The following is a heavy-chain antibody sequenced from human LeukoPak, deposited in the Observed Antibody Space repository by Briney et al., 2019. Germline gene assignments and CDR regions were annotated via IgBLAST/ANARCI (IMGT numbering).Heavy chain of an antibody. CDR3: ARDLALAHCSGGSCYELDY. Sequence: ASVKVSCKASGYTFTSYYMHWVRQAPGQGLDWMGIINPSGGSTSYAQKFQGRVTMTRDTSTSTVYMELSSLRSEDTAVYYCARDLALAHCSGGSCYELDYWGQGTLVTFYS. V-gene: IGHV1-46*01. CDR1: GYTFTSYY. CDR2: INPSGGST. J-gene: IGHJ4*02. D-gene: IGHD2-15*01.